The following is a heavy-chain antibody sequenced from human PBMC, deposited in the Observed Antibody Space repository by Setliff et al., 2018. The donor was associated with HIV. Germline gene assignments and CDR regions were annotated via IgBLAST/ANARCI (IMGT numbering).Heavy chain of an antibody. CDR1: GGSISSYF. CDR3: ARASSNTWGGELVY. J-gene: IGHJ4*02. D-gene: IGHD6-13*01. Sequence: ETLSLTCPVSGGSISSYFWSWIRQPPGKRLEWIGHVYNSGTTNYNPSLKSRVTISVDTSKNQFSLKLNSVTAADTAIYYCARASSNTWGGELVYWGQGTLVTVSS. CDR2: VYNSGTT. V-gene: IGHV4-59*01.